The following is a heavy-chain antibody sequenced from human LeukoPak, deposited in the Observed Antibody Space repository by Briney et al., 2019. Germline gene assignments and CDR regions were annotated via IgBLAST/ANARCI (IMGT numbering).Heavy chain of an antibody. CDR3: AKDLKSDTAMAALGGDY. J-gene: IGHJ4*02. CDR1: GFTFSSYA. V-gene: IGHV3-23*01. CDR2: ISGSGGST. D-gene: IGHD5-18*01. Sequence: GGSLRLSCAASGFTFSSYAMSWVRQAPGKGLEWVSAISGSGGSTYYADSVKGRFTISRDNSKNTLYLQMNSMRAEDTAVYYCAKDLKSDTAMAALGGDYWGQGTLVTVSS.